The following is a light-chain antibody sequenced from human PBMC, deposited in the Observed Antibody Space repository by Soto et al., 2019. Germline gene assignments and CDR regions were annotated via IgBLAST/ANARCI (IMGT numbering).Light chain of an antibody. CDR2: EVS. CDR3: CSYSSSRTLV. V-gene: IGLV2-14*01. J-gene: IGLJ1*01. CDR1: NSDVCAYEF. Sequence: SALTQPASGSWSLGQSITIACTGTNSDVCAYEFVSWYRHHPGKAPQLIIYEVSNRPSGVSNRFSGSKSGNTASLTISGLQAEDEAHYYCCSYSSSRTLVFGTGTKVTVL.